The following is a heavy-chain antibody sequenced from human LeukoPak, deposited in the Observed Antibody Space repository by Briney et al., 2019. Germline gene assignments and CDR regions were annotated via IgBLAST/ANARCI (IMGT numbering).Heavy chain of an antibody. CDR1: GGSISSYY. CDR3: ARDSYFGSGNYYIDY. CDR2: IYYSGST. J-gene: IGHJ4*02. V-gene: IGHV4-59*12. D-gene: IGHD3-10*01. Sequence: PSETLSLTCTVSGGSISSYYWSWIRQPPGKGLEWIGHIYYSGSTNYNPSLKSRVTMSVETSRNQFSLKLSSVTAADTAVYYCARDSYFGSGNYYIDYWGQGTLVTVSS.